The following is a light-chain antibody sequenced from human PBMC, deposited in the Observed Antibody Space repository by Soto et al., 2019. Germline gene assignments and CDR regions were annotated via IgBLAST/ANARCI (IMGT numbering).Light chain of an antibody. J-gene: IGLJ1*01. V-gene: IGLV2-14*01. CDR3: SSYTSSGTYV. CDR2: EVS. CDR1: SSDVGSYNY. Sequence: QSVLTQPASVSGSPGQSITISCTGTSSDVGSYNYVSWYQQHPGKAPKLMIYEVSNRPSGVSNRFSGSKSGNTASLTISGLQAEDEADYYCSSYTSSGTYVFGIGTKVTVL.